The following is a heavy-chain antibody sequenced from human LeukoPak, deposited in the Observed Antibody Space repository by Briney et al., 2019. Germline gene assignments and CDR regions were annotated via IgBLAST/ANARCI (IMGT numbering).Heavy chain of an antibody. CDR1: GGSISSSSYY. D-gene: IGHD2-21*01. J-gene: IGHJ4*02. Sequence: SETLSLTCTVSGGSISSSSYYWGWIRQPPGKGLEWIGSIYYSGSTYYNPSLKSRVTISVDTSKNQFSLKLSSVTAADTAVYYCAKGPLGVADFDYWGQGTLVTVSS. V-gene: IGHV4-39*07. CDR2: IYYSGST. CDR3: AKGPLGVADFDY.